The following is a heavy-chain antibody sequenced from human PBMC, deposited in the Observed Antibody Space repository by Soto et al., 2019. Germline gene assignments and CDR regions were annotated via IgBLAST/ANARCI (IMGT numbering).Heavy chain of an antibody. V-gene: IGHV4-34*01. D-gene: IGHD3-3*01. CDR2: INHSGST. CDR3: ARGGXHYDFWSGAYYYYGMDV. Sequence: PSETLSLTCAVYGGSFSSYYWSWIRQPPGKGLERIGEINHSGSTNYNPSLKSRVTISVDTSKNQFSLKLSSVTAADTAVYYCARGGXHYDFWSGAYYYYGMDVWGQGTTVTGSS. CDR1: GGSFSSYY. J-gene: IGHJ6*02.